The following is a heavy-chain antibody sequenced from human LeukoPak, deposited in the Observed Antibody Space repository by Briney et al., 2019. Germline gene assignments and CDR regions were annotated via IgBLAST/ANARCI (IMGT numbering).Heavy chain of an antibody. CDR1: GYTFTGYY. D-gene: IGHD3-10*01. J-gene: IGHJ4*02. Sequence: GASVKVSCKASGYTFTGYYMHWVRQAPGQGLEGMGWINPNSGGTNYAQKFQGRVIMPRNKSISTASMELSRLSSDYPAVCDCVRGPYYGSGRRGYHFDYWGQGPLFNVSS. CDR3: VRGPYYGSGRRGYHFDY. V-gene: IGHV1-2*02. CDR2: INPNSGGT.